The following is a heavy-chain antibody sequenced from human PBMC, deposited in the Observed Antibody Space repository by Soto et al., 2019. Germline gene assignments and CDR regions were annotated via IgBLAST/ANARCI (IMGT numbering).Heavy chain of an antibody. CDR2: IIPIFGTA. V-gene: IGHV1-69*13. J-gene: IGHJ4*02. CDR1: GGTFSSYA. Sequence: SVKVSCKASGGTFSSYAISWVRQAPGQGLEWMGGIIPIFGTANYAQKFQGRVTITADESTSTAYMELSSLRSEDTAVYYCARARGATMIPLVYWGQGTLVNVSS. CDR3: ARARGATMIPLVY. D-gene: IGHD3-22*01.